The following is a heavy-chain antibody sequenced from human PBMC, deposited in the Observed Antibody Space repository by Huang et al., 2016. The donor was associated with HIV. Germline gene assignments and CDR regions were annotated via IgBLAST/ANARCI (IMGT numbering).Heavy chain of an antibody. CDR2: KNPKSGNT. D-gene: IGHD3-22*01. Sequence: QVQLVQSGAEVKKPGASVKVSCKASGFNFNNYDFNWVRQASGQGLEWMGWKNPKSGNTGYAQKCQGRVTLTRNTSITTAYMELRSLRSEDTAVYYCARARGFLYDSTGYYSRYYFDSWGQGTLVTISS. V-gene: IGHV1-8*03. J-gene: IGHJ4*02. CDR3: ARARGFLYDSTGYYSRYYFDS. CDR1: GFNFNNYD.